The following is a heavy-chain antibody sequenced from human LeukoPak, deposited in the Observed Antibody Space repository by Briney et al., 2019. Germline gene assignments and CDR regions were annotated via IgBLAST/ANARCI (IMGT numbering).Heavy chain of an antibody. CDR3: ARVPRLQYLDGEDY. CDR1: GGSISNGDYY. V-gene: IGHV4-39*07. CDR2: IYYSGST. Sequence: SQTLSLTCTVSGGSISNGDYYWGWIRQPPGKGLEWIGSIYYSGSTYYNPSLKSRVTISVDTSKNQFSLKLSSVTAADTAVYYCARVPRLQYLDGEDYWGQGTLVTVSS. D-gene: IGHD4-11*01. J-gene: IGHJ4*02.